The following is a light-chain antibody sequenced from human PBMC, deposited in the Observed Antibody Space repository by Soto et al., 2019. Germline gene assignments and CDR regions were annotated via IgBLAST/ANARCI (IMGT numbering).Light chain of an antibody. V-gene: IGLV1-40*01. J-gene: IGLJ2*01. CDR1: SSNIGAGHD. Sequence: QSVLTQPPSVSGAPGQRVTISCTGSSSNIGAGHDVHWYQQLPGTAPKLLIYGNSNRPSGVPDRFSGSKSGTSASLAITGLQAEDEADYCCQSYDSSLSGSAVFGGGTKLTVL. CDR2: GNS. CDR3: QSYDSSLSGSAV.